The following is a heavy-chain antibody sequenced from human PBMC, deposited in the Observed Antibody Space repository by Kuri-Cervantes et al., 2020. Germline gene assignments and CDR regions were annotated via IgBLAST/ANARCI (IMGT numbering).Heavy chain of an antibody. CDR1: RYTFTSYY. Sequence: ASVKVSCKASRYTFTSYYIHWVRQAPGQGLEWMGIINPSGGSTSYAQKLQGRVTMTTDTSTSTAYMELRSLRSDDTTVYYCARDRDSVWSGYRPLDYWGQGTLVTVSS. J-gene: IGHJ4*02. D-gene: IGHD3-3*01. V-gene: IGHV1-46*01. CDR3: ARDRDSVWSGYRPLDY. CDR2: INPSGGST.